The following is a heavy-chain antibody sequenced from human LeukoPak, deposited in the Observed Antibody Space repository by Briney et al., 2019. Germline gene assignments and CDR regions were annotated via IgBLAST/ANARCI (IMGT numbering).Heavy chain of an antibody. J-gene: IGHJ4*02. V-gene: IGHV4-59*01. CDR3: ARGDGDYSF. CDR2: IYYSGST. D-gene: IGHD4-17*01. Sequence: SETLSLTCTVSGGSISSYYWSWIRQPPGKGLEWIGYIYYSGSTNYNPSLKSRVTISVDTSKNQFSLKLSSVTAADTAVYYCARGDGDYSFWGQGTLVTVSS. CDR1: GGSISSYY.